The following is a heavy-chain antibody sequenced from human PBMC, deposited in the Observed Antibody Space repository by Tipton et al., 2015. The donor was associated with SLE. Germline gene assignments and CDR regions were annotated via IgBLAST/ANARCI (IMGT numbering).Heavy chain of an antibody. Sequence: RSLRLSCAASGFTLSHFAMHWVRQAPGKGPEWVTLISYDGNNKDYADSVKGRFTISRDNSKNTLDLQMNSLRAEDTAVYYCARGLTDGFDYWGQGILVTVSS. CDR3: ARGLTDGFDY. D-gene: IGHD3-16*01. J-gene: IGHJ4*02. CDR2: ISYDGNNK. CDR1: GFTLSHFA. V-gene: IGHV3-30-3*01.